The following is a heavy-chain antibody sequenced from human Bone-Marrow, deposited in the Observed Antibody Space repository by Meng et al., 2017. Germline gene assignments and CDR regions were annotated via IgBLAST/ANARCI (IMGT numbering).Heavy chain of an antibody. CDR3: ARDGITKLDY. V-gene: IGHV3-33*08. CDR1: GFTFSSYA. J-gene: IGHJ4*02. Sequence: GESLKISCAASGFTFSSYAMHWVRQAPGKGLEWVAVIWYDGSNKYYADSVKGRFTISRDNSKNTLYLQMNSLRAEDTAVYYCARDGITKLDYWGQGTLVTVSS. CDR2: IWYDGSNK. D-gene: IGHD1-14*01.